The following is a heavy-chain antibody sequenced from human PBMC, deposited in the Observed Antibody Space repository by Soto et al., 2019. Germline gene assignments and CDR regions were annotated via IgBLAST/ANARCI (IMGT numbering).Heavy chain of an antibody. CDR3: VSPEGYYDSSGYTLDY. J-gene: IGHJ4*02. V-gene: IGHV4-39*01. CDR1: GDSISSSTYD. Sequence: SETLSLTCTVSGDSISSSTYDGGWNSQPPGKGLEWIGSMFYSGNTYYNPSLKSRVTLSIDTSKNQFSLKLNSVTAADTAVYYCVSPEGYYDSSGYTLDYWGQGTLVTVSS. D-gene: IGHD3-22*01. CDR2: MFYSGNT.